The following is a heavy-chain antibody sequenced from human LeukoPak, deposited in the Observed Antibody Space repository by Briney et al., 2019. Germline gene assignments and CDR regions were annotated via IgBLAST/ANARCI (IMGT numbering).Heavy chain of an antibody. CDR3: ARDEVYGDRDFDY. CDR1: GGTFSSYA. Sequence: SVKVSCKASGGTFSSYAISWVRQAPGQGLEWMGRIIPILGMANYAQKFQGRVTITADKSTSTAYMELSSLRSDDTAVYYCARDEVYGDRDFDYWGQGTLVTVSS. V-gene: IGHV1-69*04. D-gene: IGHD4-17*01. CDR2: IIPILGMA. J-gene: IGHJ4*02.